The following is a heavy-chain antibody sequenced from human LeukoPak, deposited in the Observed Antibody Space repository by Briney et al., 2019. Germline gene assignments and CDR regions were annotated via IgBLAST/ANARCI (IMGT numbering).Heavy chain of an antibody. Sequence: ASVKVSCKASGYTFTSYYMHWVRQAPGQGLEWMGIINPSGGSTSYAQKFQGRVTMTEDTSTDTAYMELSSLRSEDTAVYYCATPPLYCTNGVCSFDYWGQGTLVTVSS. CDR1: GYTFTSYY. D-gene: IGHD2-8*01. V-gene: IGHV1-46*01. CDR3: ATPPLYCTNGVCSFDY. J-gene: IGHJ4*02. CDR2: INPSGGST.